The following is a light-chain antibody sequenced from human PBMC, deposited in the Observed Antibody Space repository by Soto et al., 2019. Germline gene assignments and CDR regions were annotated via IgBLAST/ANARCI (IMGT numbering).Light chain of an antibody. CDR2: LGS. Sequence: VMTQSPLSLPVSPGEPASISCRSSQSLLHSTGYNYLEWYLQKPGQSPRLLIYLGSTRASGVPDRFSGSGSGTDFTLKISRVESEDVGVYYCMQYLQAPPFTFGQGTTLEIK. CDR1: QSLLHSTGYNY. V-gene: IGKV2-28*01. CDR3: MQYLQAPPFT. J-gene: IGKJ1*01.